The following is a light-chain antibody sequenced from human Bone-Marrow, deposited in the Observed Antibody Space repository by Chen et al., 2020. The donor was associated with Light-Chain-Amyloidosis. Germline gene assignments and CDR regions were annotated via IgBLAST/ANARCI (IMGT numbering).Light chain of an antibody. CDR3: QQYGTSPLT. CDR2: GSS. Sequence: EIVLTQSPGTLSLSPGEGANLSCRASQTIGSNYLTWYQQKFGQAPRLLIYGSSSRATGIPAMFTGSGSGTDFALTINRLEPEDFAMYYCQQYGTSPLTFGGGTKVEIK. V-gene: IGKV3-20*01. CDR1: QTIGSNY. J-gene: IGKJ4*01.